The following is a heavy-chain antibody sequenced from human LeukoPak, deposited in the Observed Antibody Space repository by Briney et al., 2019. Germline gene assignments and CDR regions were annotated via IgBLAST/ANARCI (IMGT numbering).Heavy chain of an antibody. CDR2: INHSGST. J-gene: IGHJ3*02. Sequence: PSETLSLTCAVYGGSFSGYYWSWIRQPPGKGLEWIGEINHSGSTNYNPSLKSRVTISVDTSKNQFSLNLSSVTAADTAVYYCARGDNLLRFLEVDAFDIWGQGTGVTVSS. CDR3: ARGDNLLRFLEVDAFDI. CDR1: GGSFSGYY. D-gene: IGHD3-3*01. V-gene: IGHV4-34*01.